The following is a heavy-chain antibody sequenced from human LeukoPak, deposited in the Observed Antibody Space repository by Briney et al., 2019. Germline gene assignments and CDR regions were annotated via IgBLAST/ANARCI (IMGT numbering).Heavy chain of an antibody. J-gene: IGHJ5*02. D-gene: IGHD6-13*01. V-gene: IGHV4-59*01. CDR3: ARGGSSWGFDP. Sequence: SETLSLTCTVSGGSISSYYWSWIRQPPGKGLEWIGYIYYSESTNYNPSLKSRVTISVDTSKNQFSLKLSSVTAADTAVYYCARGGSSWGFDPWGQGTLVTVSS. CDR2: IYYSEST. CDR1: GGSISSYY.